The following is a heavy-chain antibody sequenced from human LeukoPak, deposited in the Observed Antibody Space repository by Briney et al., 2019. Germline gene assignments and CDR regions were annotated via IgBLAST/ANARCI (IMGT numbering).Heavy chain of an antibody. CDR3: ASPHYSSSWYVPPDY. Sequence: GGSLRLSCAASGFTVRSKYMSWVRQAPGKGLEWVSVIYSGGSTYYADTVKGRFTISRDNSKNTLYLQMNSLRAEDTAVYYCASPHYSSSWYVPPDYWGQGTLVTVSS. D-gene: IGHD6-13*01. J-gene: IGHJ4*02. CDR1: GFTVRSKY. V-gene: IGHV3-66*02. CDR2: IYSGGST.